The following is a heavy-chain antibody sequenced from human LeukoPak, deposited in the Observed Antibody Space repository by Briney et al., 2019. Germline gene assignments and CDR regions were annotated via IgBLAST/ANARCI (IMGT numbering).Heavy chain of an antibody. CDR2: INQGGSVK. V-gene: IGHV3-7*01. Sequence: GGSLRLSCAASGFTFSRYWMTWVRQAPGKGLEWVANINQGGSVKYYVDSVKWRFTISRDNAKNLVYLQMDSLRAEDTAVYYCARIGYSSSSLDYWGQGTLVTVSS. CDR3: ARIGYSSSSLDY. CDR1: GFTFSRYW. J-gene: IGHJ4*02. D-gene: IGHD6-13*01.